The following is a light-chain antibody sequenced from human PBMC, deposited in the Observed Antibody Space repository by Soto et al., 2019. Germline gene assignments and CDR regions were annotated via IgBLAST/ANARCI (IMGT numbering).Light chain of an antibody. CDR3: CSYAGSSTSYVV. Sequence: QTVVTQPASVSGSPGQSITISCTGTSSDVGSYNLVSWYQQHPGKAPKLMIYEGGKRPSGVSNRFSGSKSGNTASLTISGLQAEDEADYYCCSYAGSSTSYVVFGGGTKLTVL. CDR2: EGG. V-gene: IGLV2-23*01. J-gene: IGLJ2*01. CDR1: SSDVGSYNL.